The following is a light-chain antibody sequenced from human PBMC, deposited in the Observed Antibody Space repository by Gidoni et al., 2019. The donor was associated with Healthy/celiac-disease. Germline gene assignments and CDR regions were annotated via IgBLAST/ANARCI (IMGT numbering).Light chain of an antibody. CDR3: QQRSNWPSLT. J-gene: IGKJ4*01. CDR1: QSVSSY. V-gene: IGKV3-11*01. Sequence: EIVLTQSPATLSLSPGERATLSCRAGQSVSSYLAWYQQKPGQAPRLLIYDASNRATGIPARFSGSGSWTDFTLTISSLEPEDFAVYYCQQRSNWPSLTFGGGTKVEIK. CDR2: DAS.